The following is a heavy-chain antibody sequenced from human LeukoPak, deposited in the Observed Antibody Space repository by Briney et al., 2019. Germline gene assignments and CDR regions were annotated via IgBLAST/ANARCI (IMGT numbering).Heavy chain of an antibody. J-gene: IGHJ4*02. D-gene: IGHD5-12*01. Sequence: PGESLRLFCVLSGLNFSDAWMRWVRHAPGTGLEWVGRIRNDRITDYAAPVQGRFSISRDNSKNTFYLQMNSLRTEDTGMYFCTWLATIFTGDYWGQGTLVTVSS. V-gene: IGHV3-15*01. CDR3: TWLATIFTGDY. CDR1: GLNFSDAW. CDR2: IRNDRIT.